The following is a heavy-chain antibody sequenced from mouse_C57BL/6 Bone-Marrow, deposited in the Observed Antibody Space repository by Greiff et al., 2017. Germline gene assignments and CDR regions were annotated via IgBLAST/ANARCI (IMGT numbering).Heavy chain of an antibody. Sequence: EVKLMESGGGLVQPGGSRKLSCAASGFTFSSFGMHWVCQAPEKGLEWVAYISSGSSTIYYADTVKGRFTIARDNPKNTLFLQMTSLRSEDTAMYYCARYEYYFDYWGQGTTLTVSS. J-gene: IGHJ2*01. V-gene: IGHV5-17*02. CDR3: ARYEYYFDY. CDR2: ISSGSSTI. D-gene: IGHD2-3*01. CDR1: GFTFSSFG.